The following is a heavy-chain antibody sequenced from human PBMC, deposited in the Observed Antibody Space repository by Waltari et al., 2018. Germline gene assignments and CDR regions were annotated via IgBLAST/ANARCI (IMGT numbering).Heavy chain of an antibody. J-gene: IGHJ2*01. D-gene: IGHD1-1*01. V-gene: IGHV1-69*06. CDR2: IIPIFGTA. Sequence: EYMGRIIPIFGTANYAQKFQGRVTITADKSTSTAYMELSSLRSEDTAVYYCARGINWASSLADLWGRGTLVTVSS. CDR3: ARGINWASSLADL.